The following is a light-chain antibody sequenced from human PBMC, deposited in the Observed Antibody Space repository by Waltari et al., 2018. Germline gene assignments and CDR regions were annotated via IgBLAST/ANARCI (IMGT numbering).Light chain of an antibody. CDR3: QQYGSSPWT. CDR1: QSVSSSF. CDR2: GAS. J-gene: IGKJ1*01. Sequence: EIVLTQSPGTLSLSPGERATLSCRASQSVSSSFLAWYQQKLGQAPRLLIYGASSRATSIPDRFSGSGSGTDFTLTISRLEPEDFAVYYCQQYGSSPWTFGQGTKVEIK. V-gene: IGKV3-20*01.